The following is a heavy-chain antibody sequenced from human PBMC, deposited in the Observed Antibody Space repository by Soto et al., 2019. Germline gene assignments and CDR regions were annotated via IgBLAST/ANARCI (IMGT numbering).Heavy chain of an antibody. V-gene: IGHV1-69*05. CDR3: AREASAAGTFMEDASDI. Sequence: QVQLVQSGAEVKKPGSSVKVACKVSGDTFSHYAINWVRQAPGQGLEWMGAIVPIFTLTNYAQKFQGRVTITPDESTITAYMGLSSLRSDDTATYYCAREASAAGTFMEDASDILGAGTMVTVSS. D-gene: IGHD6-13*01. J-gene: IGHJ3*02. CDR1: GDTFSHYA. CDR2: IVPIFTLT.